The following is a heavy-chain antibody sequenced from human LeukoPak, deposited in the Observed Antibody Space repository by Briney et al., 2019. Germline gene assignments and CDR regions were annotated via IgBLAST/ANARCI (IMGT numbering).Heavy chain of an antibody. J-gene: IGHJ5*02. CDR1: GYSISSGYY. CDR3: AREGRRWTTGSS. D-gene: IGHD4-11*01. Sequence: SETLSLTCTVSGYSISSGYYWGWIRQPPGKGLEWIGSIYHSGSTYYNPSLESRVTISVDTSKNQFSLKLSSVTAADTAVYYCAREGRRWTTGSSWGQGILVTVSS. CDR2: IYHSGST. V-gene: IGHV4-38-2*02.